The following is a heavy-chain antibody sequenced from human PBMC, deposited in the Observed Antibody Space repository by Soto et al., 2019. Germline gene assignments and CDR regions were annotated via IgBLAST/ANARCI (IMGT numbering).Heavy chain of an antibody. Sequence: PSETLSLTCTVSGCSISSYYWSWIRQPPGKGLEWIGYIYYSGSTNYNPSLKSRVTISVDTSKNQFSLKLSSVTAADTAVYYCARSVRDIVVVVAGKGWFDPWGQGTLVTVSS. CDR3: ARSVRDIVVVVAGKGWFDP. V-gene: IGHV4-59*01. D-gene: IGHD2-15*01. CDR1: GCSISSYY. J-gene: IGHJ5*02. CDR2: IYYSGST.